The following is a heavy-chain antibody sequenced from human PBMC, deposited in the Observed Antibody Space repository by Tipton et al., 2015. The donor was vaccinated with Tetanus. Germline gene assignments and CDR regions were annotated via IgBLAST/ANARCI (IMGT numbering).Heavy chain of an antibody. CDR2: ISAYNGNA. V-gene: IGHV1-18*01. Sequence: QSGAEVKKPGASVKVSCKASGYTFSKYGISWVRQAPGQGLEWMGWISAYNGNADYARRLQDRVTMTSDTSTSTAYMELRSLRSDDTAVYYCARASGYSYGPRNYFDYWGQGTLVTVSS. CDR3: ARASGYSYGPRNYFDY. CDR1: GYTFSKYG. D-gene: IGHD5-18*01. J-gene: IGHJ4*02.